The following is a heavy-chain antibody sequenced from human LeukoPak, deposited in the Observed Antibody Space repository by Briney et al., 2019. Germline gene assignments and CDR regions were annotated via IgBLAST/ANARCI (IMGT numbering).Heavy chain of an antibody. CDR3: ATYSGSYWGVLDY. J-gene: IGHJ4*02. CDR1: GFTFSSYG. D-gene: IGHD1-26*01. Sequence: PGGSLRLSCAASGFTFSSYGMHWVRQAPGKGLEWVAFIRYDGSNKYYADSVKGRFTISRDNSKNTLYLQMNSLRAEDTAVYYCATYSGSYWGVLDYWGQGTLVTVSS. CDR2: IRYDGSNK. V-gene: IGHV3-30*02.